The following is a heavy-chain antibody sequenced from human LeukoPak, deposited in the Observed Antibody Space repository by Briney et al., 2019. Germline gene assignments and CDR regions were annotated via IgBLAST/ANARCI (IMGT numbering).Heavy chain of an antibody. CDR1: GYTFTGYY. V-gene: IGHV1-2*06. J-gene: IGHJ4*02. CDR3: ARVAAIWSGLGSFDY. CDR2: INPNSGGT. Sequence: ASVKVSCKASGYTFTGYYMHWVRQAPGQGLEWMGRINPNSGGTNYAQKFQRRVTMTRDTSISTAYMELSRLRSDDTAVYYCARVAAIWSGLGSFDYWGQGTLVTVSS. D-gene: IGHD6-25*01.